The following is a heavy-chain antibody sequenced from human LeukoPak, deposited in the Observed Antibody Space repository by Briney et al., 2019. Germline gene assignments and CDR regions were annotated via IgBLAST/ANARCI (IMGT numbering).Heavy chain of an antibody. CDR1: GGSFSGYY. CDR3: ARDPGFLDRYYYYMDV. CDR2: INHSGST. D-gene: IGHD3/OR15-3a*01. V-gene: IGHV4-34*01. Sequence: SETLSLTCAVYGGSFSGYYWSWIRQPPGKGLEWIGEINHSGSTNYNPSLKSRVTISVDTSKNQFSLKLSSVTAADTAVYYCARDPGFLDRYYYYMDVWGKGTTVTVSS. J-gene: IGHJ6*03.